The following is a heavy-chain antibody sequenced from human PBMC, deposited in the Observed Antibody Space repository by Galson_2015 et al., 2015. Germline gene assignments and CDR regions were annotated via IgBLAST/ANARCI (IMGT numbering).Heavy chain of an antibody. Sequence: SLRLSCAASGFTFSNYKMNWVRQAPGKGLEWVSSISGGRSYIYYADSVKGRFTISRDNAKNSLYLQMNTLRAEDTAVYYCARDAAPDYYMDVWGKGTTVTVSS. J-gene: IGHJ6*03. CDR3: ARDAAPDYYMDV. CDR2: ISGGRSYI. CDR1: GFTFSNYK. V-gene: IGHV3-21*01. D-gene: IGHD2-15*01.